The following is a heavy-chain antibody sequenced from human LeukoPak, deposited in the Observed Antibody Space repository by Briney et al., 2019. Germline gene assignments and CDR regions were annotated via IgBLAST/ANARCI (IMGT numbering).Heavy chain of an antibody. CDR1: GGSLSSGGSD. D-gene: IGHD3/OR15-3a*01. V-gene: IGHV4-31*03. Sequence: SQTLSLTCTVSGGSLSSGGSDGRWIRQLPGKSLEWIGYIYYSGSTYHSRSLKSRVTMSVDTSKNQFSLKLSSVTAADTAVYYCARERVGRRSYFDYWGQGTLVTVSS. CDR3: ARERVGRRSYFDY. CDR2: IYYSGST. J-gene: IGHJ4*02.